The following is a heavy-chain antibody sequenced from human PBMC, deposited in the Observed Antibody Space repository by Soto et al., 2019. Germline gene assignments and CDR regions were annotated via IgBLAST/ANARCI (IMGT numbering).Heavy chain of an antibody. J-gene: IGHJ5*02. Sequence: PGGSLRLSCTTSGFTFSSYGMHWFRQAPGRGLEWVSRINSDGSSTSYADSVKGRFTISRDNAKNTLYLQMNSLRAEDTAVYYCASLMSSQTVDGSDWFDPWGQGTLVTVSS. V-gene: IGHV3-74*01. D-gene: IGHD1-26*01. CDR2: INSDGSST. CDR1: GFTFSSYG. CDR3: ASLMSSQTVDGSDWFDP.